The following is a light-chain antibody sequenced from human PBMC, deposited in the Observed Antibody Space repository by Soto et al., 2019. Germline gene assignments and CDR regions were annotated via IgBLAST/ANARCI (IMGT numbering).Light chain of an antibody. J-gene: IGLJ2*01. CDR1: STDVGDFNY. CDR2: DVT. V-gene: IGLV2-14*03. CDR3: SSYSSSTTHVV. Sequence: QSALTQPASVSGSXGXXXXXSCTGTSTDVGDFNYVSWYQHLPGRAPKLIIYDVTNRPSGISYRFSASKSGRTASLTISGLQAEDEGDYYCSSYSSSTTHVVFGGGTQLTVL.